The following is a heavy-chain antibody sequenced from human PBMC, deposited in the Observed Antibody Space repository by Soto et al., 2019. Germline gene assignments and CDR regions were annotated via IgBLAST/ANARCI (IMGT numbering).Heavy chain of an antibody. V-gene: IGHV1-18*01. CDR1: GYTFTSYG. J-gene: IGHJ4*02. CDR2: ISASNGNT. Sequence: GASVKVSCKASGYTFTSYGVSWVRQAPGQGLEWMGWISASNGNTNYAQKLQGRVTMTTDTSTSTAYMELRRLGSDDTAVYYCARGHYNDSSGPLDNWAQAPLVTVSS. D-gene: IGHD3-22*01. CDR3: ARGHYNDSSGPLDN.